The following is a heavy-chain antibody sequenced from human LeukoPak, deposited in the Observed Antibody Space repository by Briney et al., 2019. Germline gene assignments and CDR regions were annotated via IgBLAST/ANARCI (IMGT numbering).Heavy chain of an antibody. D-gene: IGHD6-19*01. CDR1: GFSFGTYA. V-gene: IGHV3-64*01. J-gene: IGHJ4*02. CDR2: ISSNGRIT. Sequence: PGGSLRLSCAASGFSFGTYAMHWVRQAPGKGLEYVSAISSNGRITYYANSVKGRFTFSRDNSKNILYLQMGSLRAEDMAVYYCARVSGWYWFDNWGQGTLVTVSS. CDR3: ARVSGWYWFDN.